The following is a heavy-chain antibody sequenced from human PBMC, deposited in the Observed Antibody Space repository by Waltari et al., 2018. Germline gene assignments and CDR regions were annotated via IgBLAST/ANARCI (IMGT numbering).Heavy chain of an antibody. V-gene: IGHV3-30-3*01. D-gene: IGHD2-21*01. CDR1: GFAFRSYG. Sequence: QVQLVESGGGVVQPGRSLRLSCAASGFAFRSYGLDWVRQAPGKGLEWVAVISYDGNYKYYSDSVKGRFTVSRDNSKNTLYLQINSLMPEDTAIYYCARVAVPYCGVDCYYTYWGQGTLFTVSS. J-gene: IGHJ4*02. CDR3: ARVAVPYCGVDCYYTY. CDR2: ISYDGNYK.